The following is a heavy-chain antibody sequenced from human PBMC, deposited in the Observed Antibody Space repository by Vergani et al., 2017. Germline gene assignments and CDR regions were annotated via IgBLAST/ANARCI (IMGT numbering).Heavy chain of an antibody. CDR1: GFTFSSYA. J-gene: IGHJ5*02. CDR2: ISYDGSNK. V-gene: IGHV3-30-3*01. D-gene: IGHD3-22*01. Sequence: QVQLVESGGGVVQPGRSLRLSCAASGFTFSSYAMHWVRQAPGKGLEWVAVISYDGSNKYYADSVKGRFTISRDNSKNTLYLQMNSLRAEDTAVYYCARDKGTQYYYDSSGGFDPWGQGTLVTVSS. CDR3: ARDKGTQYYYDSSGGFDP.